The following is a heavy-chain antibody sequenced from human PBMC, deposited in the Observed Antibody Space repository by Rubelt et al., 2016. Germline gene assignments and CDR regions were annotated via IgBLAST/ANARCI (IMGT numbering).Heavy chain of an antibody. V-gene: IGHV4-4*07. Sequence: LSLTCTVSGASISIFYWSWIRQSAGQGLEWIGRVDPSGSTNSNPSLKSRVTISVDTSKNQFSLKLSSVTAADTAVYYCARGKEGLGVTMVDYWGQGTLVTVSS. CDR2: VDPSGST. J-gene: IGHJ4*02. CDR3: ARGKEGLGVTMVDY. D-gene: IGHD3-10*01. CDR1: GASISIFY.